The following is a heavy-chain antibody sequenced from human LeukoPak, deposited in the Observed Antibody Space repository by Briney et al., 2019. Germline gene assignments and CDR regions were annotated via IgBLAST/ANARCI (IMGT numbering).Heavy chain of an antibody. CDR3: ARDLQSGFDY. D-gene: IGHD2-15*01. Sequence: SQTLSLTCTVSGGSISSGGYYWSWIRQHPGKGLEWIGYIYYSGSTYYNPSLKSRVAISVDTSKNQFSLKLSSVTAADTAVYYCARDLQSGFDYWGQGTLVTVSS. J-gene: IGHJ4*02. CDR2: IYYSGST. CDR1: GGSISSGGYY. V-gene: IGHV4-31*03.